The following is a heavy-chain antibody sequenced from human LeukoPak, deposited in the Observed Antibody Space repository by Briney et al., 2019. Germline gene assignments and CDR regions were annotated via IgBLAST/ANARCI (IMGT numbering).Heavy chain of an antibody. V-gene: IGHV4-34*01. Sequence: PSETLSLTCAVYGGSFSGYYWSWIRQPPGKGLEWIGEINHSGSTNYNPSLKSLVTISVDTSKNQFSLKLSSVTAADTAVYYCARGRPSRYYYDSSGYYSGLLRGLLIRGLVFDYWGQGTLVTVSS. CDR3: ARGRPSRYYYDSSGYYSGLLRGLLIRGLVFDY. D-gene: IGHD3-22*01. CDR2: INHSGST. J-gene: IGHJ4*02. CDR1: GGSFSGYY.